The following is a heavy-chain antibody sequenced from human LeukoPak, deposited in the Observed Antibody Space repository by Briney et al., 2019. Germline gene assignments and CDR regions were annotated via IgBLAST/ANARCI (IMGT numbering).Heavy chain of an antibody. Sequence: GGSLRLSCAASGFTFSSYWMSWVRQAPGKGLEWVANIKQDGSEKYYVDPVKGRFTISRDNAKNSLYLQMNSLRAEDTAVYYCARDESRIVAPMATWGQGTLVTVSS. CDR2: IKQDGSEK. CDR3: ARDESRIVAPMAT. D-gene: IGHD5-12*01. J-gene: IGHJ4*02. CDR1: GFTFSSYW. V-gene: IGHV3-7*01.